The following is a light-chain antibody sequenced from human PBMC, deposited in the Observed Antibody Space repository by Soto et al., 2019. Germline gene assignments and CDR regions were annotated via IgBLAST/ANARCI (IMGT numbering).Light chain of an antibody. CDR3: CSYAGNYTPYV. CDR2: DVS. J-gene: IGLJ1*01. CDR1: SSDVGGYDF. Sequence: QSALTQPRSVSGSPGQSVTISCTGNSSDVGGYDFVSWYQQHPGKAPKLMIYDVSKRPSGVPDRFSGSKSGNTASLTISGLQAEDEADYYCCSYAGNYTPYVFGSGTKLTVL. V-gene: IGLV2-11*01.